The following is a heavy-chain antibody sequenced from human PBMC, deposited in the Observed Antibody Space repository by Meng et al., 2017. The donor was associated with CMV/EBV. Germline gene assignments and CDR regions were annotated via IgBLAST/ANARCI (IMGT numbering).Heavy chain of an antibody. Sequence: GGSLRLSCAASGFTFSSYEMNWVRQAPGKGLEWVSYISSSGSTIYYADSVKGRFTISRENAKNSLYLQMNSLRAEDTAVYYCARSTGTVPVDPWGQGTLVTVSS. J-gene: IGHJ5*02. D-gene: IGHD1-1*01. CDR1: GFTFSSYE. CDR2: ISSSGSTI. V-gene: IGHV3-48*03. CDR3: ARSTGTVPVDP.